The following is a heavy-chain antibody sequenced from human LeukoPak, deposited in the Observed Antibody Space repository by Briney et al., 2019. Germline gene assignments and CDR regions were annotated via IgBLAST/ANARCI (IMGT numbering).Heavy chain of an antibody. J-gene: IGHJ4*02. Sequence: PETLSLTCTVSGGSISSYYWSWIRQPPGKGLEWIGYIYYSGSTNYNPSLKSRVTISVDTSKNQFSLKLSSVTAADTAVYYCARGVPAATDYWGQGTLVTVSS. CDR3: ARGVPAATDY. V-gene: IGHV4-59*01. D-gene: IGHD2-2*01. CDR1: GGSISSYY. CDR2: IYYSGST.